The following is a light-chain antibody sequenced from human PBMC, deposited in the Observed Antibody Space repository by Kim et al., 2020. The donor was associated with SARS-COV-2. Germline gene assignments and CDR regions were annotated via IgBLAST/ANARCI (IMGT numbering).Light chain of an antibody. J-gene: IGKJ1*01. CDR3: KQYETYWT. Sequence: DIQMTQSPSTLSAFVGDRVTMTCRASQSVDGWLAWYQQKPGKAPRLLIYQASKLASGVPSRFSGSGSGTDFTLTVSNLRSDDSAVYYCKQYETYWTFGPGTKVDIK. CDR1: QSVDGW. V-gene: IGKV1-5*03. CDR2: QAS.